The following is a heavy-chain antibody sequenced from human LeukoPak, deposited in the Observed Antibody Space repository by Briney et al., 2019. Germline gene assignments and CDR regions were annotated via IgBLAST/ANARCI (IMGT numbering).Heavy chain of an antibody. CDR3: ARESSSWYYFDY. CDR1: GFTFSSYG. CDR2: ISSSSSYI. V-gene: IGHV3-21*01. Sequence: GGSLRLSCAASGFTFSSYGMHWVRQAPGKGLEWVSSISSSSSYIYYADSVKGRFTISRDNAKNSLYLQMNSLRAEDTAVYYCARESSSWYYFDYWGQGTLVTVSS. D-gene: IGHD6-13*01. J-gene: IGHJ4*02.